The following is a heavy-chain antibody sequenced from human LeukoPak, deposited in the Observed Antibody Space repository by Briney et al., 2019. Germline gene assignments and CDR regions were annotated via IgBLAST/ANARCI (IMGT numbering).Heavy chain of an antibody. CDR2: IRFDGSNK. Sequence: GGSLRLSCAASGFTFSSYGMHWVRQAPGKGLEWVAFIRFDGSNKNYADSVKGRFTISRDNSKNTLYRQMNSLRAEDTAVYYCAKERITMVRGVILNYWGQGTLVTVSS. V-gene: IGHV3-30*02. D-gene: IGHD3-10*01. CDR1: GFTFSSYG. CDR3: AKERITMVRGVILNY. J-gene: IGHJ4*02.